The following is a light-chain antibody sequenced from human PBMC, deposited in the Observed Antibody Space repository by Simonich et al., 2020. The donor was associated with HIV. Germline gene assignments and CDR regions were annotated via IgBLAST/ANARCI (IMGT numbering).Light chain of an antibody. CDR2: DVR. CDR3: SSYTSSSTV. Sequence: QSALTQPASVSGSPGQSITISCTGTSSDVGGYNYVSWYQQHPGKDPKLMIYDVRKRPSGFSKRFSGSKAGNTASLTISGLQAEDEADYYCSSYTSSSTVFGTGTKVTVL. CDR1: SSDVGGYNY. V-gene: IGLV2-14*01. J-gene: IGLJ1*01.